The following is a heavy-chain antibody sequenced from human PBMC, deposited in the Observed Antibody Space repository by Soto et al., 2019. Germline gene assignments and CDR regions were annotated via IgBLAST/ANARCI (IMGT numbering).Heavy chain of an antibody. CDR1: GGSISSGCYY. D-gene: IGHD3-16*01. CDR2: IYYSGST. CDR3: ARVGGINWFDP. V-gene: IGHV4-31*03. J-gene: IGHJ5*02. Sequence: TMSLTCTVSGGSISSGCYYWSWISQHPGKGLEWIGYIYYSGSTYYNPSLKSRVTISVDTSKNQFSLKLSSVTAADTAVYYCARVGGINWFDPWGQGTLVTVSS.